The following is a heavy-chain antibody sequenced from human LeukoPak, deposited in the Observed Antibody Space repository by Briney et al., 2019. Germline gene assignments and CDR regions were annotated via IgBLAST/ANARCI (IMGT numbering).Heavy chain of an antibody. Sequence: GGSLRLSCAASGFTFSSYGMHWVRQAPGKGLEWVAVISYDGSNKYYADSVKGRFTISRDNSKNTLYLQMNSLRAEETAVYYCAKEREADIVVVPAAMQGEDYFDYWGQGTLVTVCS. CDR2: ISYDGSNK. V-gene: IGHV3-30*18. J-gene: IGHJ4*02. D-gene: IGHD2-2*01. CDR3: AKEREADIVVVPAAMQGEDYFDY. CDR1: GFTFSSYG.